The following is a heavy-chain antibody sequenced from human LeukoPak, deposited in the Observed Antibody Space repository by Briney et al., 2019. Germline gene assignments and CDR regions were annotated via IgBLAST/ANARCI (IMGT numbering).Heavy chain of an antibody. V-gene: IGHV3-53*01. CDR2: IYPGGTT. J-gene: IGHJ4*02. CDR3: ARESSGYYFDY. Sequence: PGGSLRLSCVASGFTVSSNYMSWVRQAPGKGPECVSVIYPGGTTYHADSVKGRFTISRDDSKSTLYLQMHSLRAEDTAVYYCARESSGYYFDYWGQGTLVTVSS. D-gene: IGHD6-25*01. CDR1: GFTVSSNY.